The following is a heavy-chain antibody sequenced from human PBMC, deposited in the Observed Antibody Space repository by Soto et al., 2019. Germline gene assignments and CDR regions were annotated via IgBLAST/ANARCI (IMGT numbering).Heavy chain of an antibody. Sequence: PGGSLRLSCAASGFPFSSHSMSWVRQAPGKGLEWVAVIWYDGSNKYYADSVKGRFTISRDNSKNTLYLQMNSLRAEDTAVYYCARELWDIDGGMDVWGQGTTVTVSS. V-gene: IGHV3-33*08. CDR3: ARELWDIDGGMDV. CDR1: GFPFSSHS. J-gene: IGHJ6*02. D-gene: IGHD2-15*01. CDR2: IWYDGSNK.